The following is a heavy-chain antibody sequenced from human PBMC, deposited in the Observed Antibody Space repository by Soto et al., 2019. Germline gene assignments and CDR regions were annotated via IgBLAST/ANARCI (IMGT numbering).Heavy chain of an antibody. J-gene: IGHJ4*02. CDR1: GYTFTSYY. CDR2: INPSGGST. Sequence: QVQLVQSGAEVKKPGASVKVSCKASGYTFTSYYMHWVRQAPGQGLEWMGIINPSGGSTSYVQKVQGRVTMTRDTTTSTAYMELSSLRSEDTAVYYCARDLVGASFDYWGQGTLVTVSS. D-gene: IGHD1-26*01. CDR3: ARDLVGASFDY. V-gene: IGHV1-46*01.